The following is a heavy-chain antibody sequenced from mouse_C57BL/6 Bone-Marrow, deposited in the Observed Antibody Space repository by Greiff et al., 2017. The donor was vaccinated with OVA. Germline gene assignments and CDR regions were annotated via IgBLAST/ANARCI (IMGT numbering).Heavy chain of an antibody. CDR2: ISDGGSYT. CDR3: ARSDYEFAY. Sequence: EVQVVESGGGLVKPGGSLKLSCAASGFTFSSYAMSWVRQTPEKRLEWVATISDGGSYTYYPDNVKGRFTISRDNAKNNLYLQMSHLKSEDTAMYYCARSDYEFAYWGQGTLVTVSA. V-gene: IGHV5-4*01. J-gene: IGHJ3*01. D-gene: IGHD2-4*01. CDR1: GFTFSSYA.